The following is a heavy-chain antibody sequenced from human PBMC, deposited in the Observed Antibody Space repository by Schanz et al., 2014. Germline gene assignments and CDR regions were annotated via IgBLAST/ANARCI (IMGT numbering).Heavy chain of an antibody. CDR3: ARGRVLES. V-gene: IGHV3-7*01. D-gene: IGHD1-1*01. Sequence: VQLVESGGGLVKSGGSLRLSCAASGFTFSGFWMTWVRQAPGKGLEWVANIKKDGSEKYYVDSVKGRFTISRDNAKNSLFLQMNSLRPEDTAVYYCARGRVLESWGQGTLVTVSS. CDR2: IKKDGSEK. CDR1: GFTFSGFW. J-gene: IGHJ5*02.